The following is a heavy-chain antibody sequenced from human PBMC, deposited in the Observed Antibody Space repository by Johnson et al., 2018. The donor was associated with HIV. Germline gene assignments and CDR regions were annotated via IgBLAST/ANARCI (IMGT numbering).Heavy chain of an antibody. CDR2: INWDGGSA. Sequence: EVQVVESGGGVVRPGGSLRLSCAASGFTFDDYGMSWVRQAPGKGLEWVSGINWDGGSAGYADSVKGRFTISRDNAKNSLYLQMNSLRAEDTDVYYCARDGLAANAFDTWGQGTMVTVSS. CDR1: GFTFDDYG. J-gene: IGHJ3*02. CDR3: ARDGLAANAFDT. D-gene: IGHD3/OR15-3a*01. V-gene: IGHV3-20*04.